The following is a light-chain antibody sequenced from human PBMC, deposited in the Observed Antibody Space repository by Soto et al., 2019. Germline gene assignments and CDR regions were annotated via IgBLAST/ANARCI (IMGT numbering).Light chain of an antibody. Sequence: EIVWTQSPGTLSLSPGERATLSCRASQSVTSSYLAWYQQKPGQAPRLLIYGASSRATGIPDRFSGSGSGTDFTLTISRLEPEDFAVYYWQQYCNSPLTVGGGTKVEIK. CDR2: GAS. V-gene: IGKV3-20*01. CDR1: QSVTSSY. CDR3: QQYCNSPLT. J-gene: IGKJ4*01.